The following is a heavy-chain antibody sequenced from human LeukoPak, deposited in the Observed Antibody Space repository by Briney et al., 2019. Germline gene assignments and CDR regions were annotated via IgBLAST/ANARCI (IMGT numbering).Heavy chain of an antibody. J-gene: IGHJ4*02. CDR1: GGSISSGDYY. CDR3: ARYIPMVATRWDYFDY. D-gene: IGHD5-12*01. CDR2: IYYSGST. Sequence: SQTLSLTCTVSGGSISSGDYYWSWIRQPPGKGLEWIGYIYYSGSTYYNPSLKSRVTISVDTSKNQFSLKLSSVTAADTAVYYCARYIPMVATRWDYFDYWGQGTLVTVSS. V-gene: IGHV4-30-4*08.